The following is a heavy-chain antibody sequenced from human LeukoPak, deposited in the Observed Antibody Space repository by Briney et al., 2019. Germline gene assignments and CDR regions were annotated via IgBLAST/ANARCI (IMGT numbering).Heavy chain of an antibody. J-gene: IGHJ4*02. D-gene: IGHD3-10*01. V-gene: IGHV3-30-3*01. CDR3: ARGSYYGSGSYYFDY. CDR2: ISYDGSNK. Sequence: PGGSLRLSCAASGFTFSRYAMHWVRQAPGKGLEWVAVISYDGSNKYYADSVKGRFTISRDNSKNTLYLQMNSLRAEDTAVYYCARGSYYGSGSYYFDYWGQGTLVTVSS. CDR1: GFTFSRYA.